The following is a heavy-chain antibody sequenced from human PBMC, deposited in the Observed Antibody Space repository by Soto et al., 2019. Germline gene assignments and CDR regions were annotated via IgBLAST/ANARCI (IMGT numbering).Heavy chain of an antibody. D-gene: IGHD3-10*01. CDR1: GGSISSYY. CDR3: ARENGSGSYRAYYYYYYGMDV. J-gene: IGHJ6*02. Sequence: QVQLQESGPGLVKPSETLSLTCTVSGGSISSYYWSWIRQPAGKGLEWIGRIYTSGSTNYNPSLKRRVTMSVATSKNQFSLKLSSVTAADTAVYYCARENGSGSYRAYYYYYYGMDVWGQGTTVTVSS. CDR2: IYTSGST. V-gene: IGHV4-4*07.